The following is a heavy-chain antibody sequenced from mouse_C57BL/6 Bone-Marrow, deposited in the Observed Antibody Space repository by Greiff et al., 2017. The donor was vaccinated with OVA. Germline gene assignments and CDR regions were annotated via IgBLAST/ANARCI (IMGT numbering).Heavy chain of an antibody. V-gene: IGHV1-19*01. CDR3: ARRRQLVFDY. D-gene: IGHD3-2*01. J-gene: IGHJ2*01. Sequence: DVQLQESGPVLVKPGASVKMSCKASGYTFTDYYMNWVKQSHGKSLEWIGVINPYNGGTSYNQKFKGKATLTVDKSSSTAYMELNSLTSEDSAVYYCARRRQLVFDYWGQGTTLTVSS. CDR1: GYTFTDYY. CDR2: INPYNGGT.